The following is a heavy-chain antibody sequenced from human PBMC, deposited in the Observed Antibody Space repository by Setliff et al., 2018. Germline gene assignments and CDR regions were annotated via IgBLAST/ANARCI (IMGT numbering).Heavy chain of an antibody. CDR3: ARVKLSYYDSSGPGGDDAFDI. V-gene: IGHV7-4-1*02. J-gene: IGHJ3*02. CDR2: INTNTGFP. Sequence: ASVKVSCKASGYTFTNYAMNWVRQAPGQGLEWMGWINTNTGFPTYAQGFTGRFVFSLDTSVSTAYLQISSVKAEDTAVYYCARVKLSYYDSSGPGGDDAFDIWGQGTMVTVSS. CDR1: GYTFTNYA. D-gene: IGHD3-22*01.